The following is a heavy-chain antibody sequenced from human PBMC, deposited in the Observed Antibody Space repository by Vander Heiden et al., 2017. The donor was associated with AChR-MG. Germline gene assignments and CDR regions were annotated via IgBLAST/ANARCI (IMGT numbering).Heavy chain of an antibody. CDR3: ARPSMLAAAGSRGVDY. CDR1: GGSISSSSYY. J-gene: IGHJ4*02. D-gene: IGHD6-13*01. CDR2: IYYSGST. Sequence: QLQLQESGPGLVKPSETLSLTCTVPGGSISSSSYYWGWIRQPAGKGLEWIGSIYYSGSTYYNPSLKSRVTISVDTSKNQFSLKLSSVTAADTAVYYCARPSMLAAAGSRGVDYWGQGTLVTVSS. V-gene: IGHV4-39*01.